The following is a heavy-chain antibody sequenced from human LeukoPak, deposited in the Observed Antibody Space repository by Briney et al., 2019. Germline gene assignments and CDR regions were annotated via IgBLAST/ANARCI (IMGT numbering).Heavy chain of an antibody. D-gene: IGHD3-10*01. CDR3: ARDRGYYGSGRYGMDV. CDR2: IYHSGST. J-gene: IGHJ6*04. CDR1: GYSISSGYY. Sequence: SETLSLTCAVSGYSISSGYYWGWIRQPPGKGLEWIGSIYHSGSTYYNPSLKSRVTISVDTSKNQFSLKLGSVTAADTAVYYCARDRGYYGSGRYGMDVWGKGTTVTVSS. V-gene: IGHV4-38-2*02.